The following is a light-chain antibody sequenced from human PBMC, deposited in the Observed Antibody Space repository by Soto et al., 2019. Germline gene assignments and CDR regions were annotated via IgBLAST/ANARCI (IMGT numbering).Light chain of an antibody. CDR1: QNINSW. V-gene: IGKV1-5*03. CDR3: HQYESLLGLT. J-gene: IGKJ4*01. CDR2: KAS. Sequence: DIQMTQSPSTLSASVGDRVTITCRASQNINSWLAWYQQKPGKAPKLLIYKASALQSGVPSRFSGSGSGTEFTLTIIALQPDDFATYYCHQYESLLGLTFDGGTKVDIK.